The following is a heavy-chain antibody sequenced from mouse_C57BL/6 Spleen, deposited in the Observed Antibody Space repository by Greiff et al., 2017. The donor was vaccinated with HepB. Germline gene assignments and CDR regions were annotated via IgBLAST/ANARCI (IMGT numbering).Heavy chain of an antibody. CDR1: GFTFSDYY. Sequence: EVKLMESGGGLVQPGGSLKLSCAASGFTFSDYYMYWVRQTPEKRLEWVAYISNGGGSTYYPDTVKGRFTISRDNAKNTLYLQMSRLKSEDTAMYYCARGYYGSSYVRYFDVWGTGTTVTVSS. J-gene: IGHJ1*03. D-gene: IGHD1-1*01. CDR3: ARGYYGSSYVRYFDV. V-gene: IGHV5-12*01. CDR2: ISNGGGST.